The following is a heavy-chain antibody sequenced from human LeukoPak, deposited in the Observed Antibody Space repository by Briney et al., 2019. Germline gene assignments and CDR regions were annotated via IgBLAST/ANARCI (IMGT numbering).Heavy chain of an antibody. D-gene: IGHD5-12*01. CDR2: FDPEDGET. CDR1: GYTLTELS. Sequence: ASVKVSCKVSGYTLTELSMHWVRQAPGKGLEWMGGFDPEDGETIYAQKFQGRVTMTEDTSTDTAYMELSSLRSEDTAVYYCATGHVAQNPSDYHYIDVWGKGTTVTVSS. CDR3: ATGHVAQNPSDYHYIDV. V-gene: IGHV1-24*01. J-gene: IGHJ6*03.